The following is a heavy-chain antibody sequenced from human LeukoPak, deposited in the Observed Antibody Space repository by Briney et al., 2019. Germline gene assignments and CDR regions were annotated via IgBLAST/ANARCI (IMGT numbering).Heavy chain of an antibody. CDR1: GGTFTSYA. D-gene: IGHD3-10*01. Sequence: ASVKVSCKASGGTFTSYAISWVRQAPGQGLEWMGRIIPICGTANYAQKFQGRVTITTDASTSTAYMELSSLRSEDTAVYYCARSSRVRGVIVLSAFDSWGPGTMVTVSS. J-gene: IGHJ3*02. CDR2: IIPICGTA. CDR3: ARSSRVRGVIVLSAFDS. V-gene: IGHV1-69*05.